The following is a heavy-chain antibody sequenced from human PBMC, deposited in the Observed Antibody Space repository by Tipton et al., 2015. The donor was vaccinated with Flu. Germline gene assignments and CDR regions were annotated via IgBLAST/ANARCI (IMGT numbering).Heavy chain of an antibody. D-gene: IGHD6-6*01. Sequence: SLRLSCAASGFTFSTYPMGWVRQAPGKGLEWVSSVSGLSLSTNYADSVKGRSNISRDNSQNTLYLHMGSLRAEDTAVYYCVKYSGASRHLDYWGQGTLVTVSS. CDR2: VSGLSLST. V-gene: IGHV3-23*01. J-gene: IGHJ4*02. CDR3: VKYSGASRHLDY. CDR1: GFTFSTYP.